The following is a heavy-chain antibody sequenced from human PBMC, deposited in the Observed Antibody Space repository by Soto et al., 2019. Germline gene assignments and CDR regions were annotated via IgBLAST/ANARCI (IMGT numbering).Heavy chain of an antibody. CDR1: GYTFTSYA. CDR3: ARGQLAVAGTDFDY. J-gene: IGHJ4*02. Sequence: QVQVVQSGAEVKKPGASVKVSCKASGYTFTSYAMHWVRQAPGQRLEWMGWINAGNGNTKYSQKFQGRVTITRDTSASTAYMELSSLRSEDTAVYYCARGQLAVAGTDFDYWGQGTLVTVSS. D-gene: IGHD6-19*01. V-gene: IGHV1-3*01. CDR2: INAGNGNT.